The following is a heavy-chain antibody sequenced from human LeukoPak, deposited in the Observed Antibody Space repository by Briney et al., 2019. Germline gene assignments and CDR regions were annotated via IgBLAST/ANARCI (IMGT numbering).Heavy chain of an antibody. Sequence: SVKVSCKASGGTFSSYAISWVRQAPGQGLEWMGGIIPIFGTANYAQKFQGRVTITTDESTSTAYMELSSLRSEDTAAYYCATRAYCGGDCYSDAFDIWGQGTMVTVSS. D-gene: IGHD2-21*02. CDR2: IIPIFGTA. J-gene: IGHJ3*02. CDR1: GGTFSSYA. CDR3: ATRAYCGGDCYSDAFDI. V-gene: IGHV1-69*05.